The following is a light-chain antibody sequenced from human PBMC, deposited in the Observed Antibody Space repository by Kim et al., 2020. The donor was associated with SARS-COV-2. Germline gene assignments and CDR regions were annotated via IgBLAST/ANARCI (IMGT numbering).Light chain of an antibody. Sequence: VSPGQTASVTCSGDSLGDRFIFWYQQKPDQSPVVVIYQDNKRPSGIPERFSGSNSGNTAALTIRETQAMDEADYYCQAWDRGSAVFGGGTQLTVL. V-gene: IGLV3-1*01. J-gene: IGLJ7*01. CDR2: QDN. CDR1: SLGDRF. CDR3: QAWDRGSAV.